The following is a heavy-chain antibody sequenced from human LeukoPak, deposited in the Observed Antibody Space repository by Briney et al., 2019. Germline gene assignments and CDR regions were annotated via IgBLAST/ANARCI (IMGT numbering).Heavy chain of an antibody. CDR3: ARGAVPEGWFDP. CDR1: GGSISSYY. J-gene: IGHJ5*02. CDR2: INHSGST. Sequence: SETLSLTCTVSGGSISSYYWSWIRQPPGKGLEWIGEINHSGSTNYNPSLKSRVTISVDTSKNQFSLKLSSVTAADTAVYYCARGAVPEGWFDPWGQGTLVTVSS. V-gene: IGHV4-34*01.